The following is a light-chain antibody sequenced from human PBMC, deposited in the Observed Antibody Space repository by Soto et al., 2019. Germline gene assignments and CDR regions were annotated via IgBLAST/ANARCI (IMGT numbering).Light chain of an antibody. CDR2: DVN. J-gene: IGLJ2*01. V-gene: IGLV2-14*01. Sequence: QSALTQPASVSGSPGQSITISCTGTSSDVGNYNYVSWYQQYPGKAPKLIIFDVNNRPSGVSNRFSGSKSGNTASLTISGLQAEAEADYYCNSYTSSSTLVFGGGTKLTVL. CDR3: NSYTSSSTLV. CDR1: SSDVGNYNY.